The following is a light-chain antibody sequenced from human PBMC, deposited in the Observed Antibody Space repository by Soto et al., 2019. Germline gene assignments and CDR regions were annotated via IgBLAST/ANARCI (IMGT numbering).Light chain of an antibody. CDR1: QNVHSD. V-gene: IGKV3-15*01. CDR2: DTS. CDR3: QHYNNWPLT. Sequence: EVVMTQSPDTLSVSPGDGATLSCRASQNVHSDLAWYQQKPGQAPRLVIYDTSTRATDIPVRFTGGGSGTEFTLTISSLKSEDCAVYYCQHYNNWPLTFGGGTKVEIK. J-gene: IGKJ4*01.